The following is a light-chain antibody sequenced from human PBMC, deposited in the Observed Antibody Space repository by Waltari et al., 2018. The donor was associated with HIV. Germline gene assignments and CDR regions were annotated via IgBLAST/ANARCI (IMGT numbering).Light chain of an antibody. CDR2: EVS. CDR1: SSDVRDYNY. V-gene: IGLV2-14*01. CDR3: SSYTTRAVSTYV. J-gene: IGLJ1*01. Sequence: QSALTQPASVSGSPGQSITISCIGTSSDVRDYNYVSWYQQHPGKAPKVIIYEVSNRPSGISDRFSGSKSGNTASLTISGLQAEDEADYYCSSYTTRAVSTYVFGTGTKVTVL.